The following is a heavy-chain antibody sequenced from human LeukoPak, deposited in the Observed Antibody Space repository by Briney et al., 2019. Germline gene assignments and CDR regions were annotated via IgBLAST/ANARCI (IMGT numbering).Heavy chain of an antibody. CDR2: INHSGST. CDR3: ARGGGNSGFDY. D-gene: IGHD4-23*01. J-gene: IGHJ4*02. Sequence: SETLSLTCAVYGGSFSGYYWSWIHQPPGKGLEWIGEINHSGSTNYNPSLKSRVTISVDTSKNQFSLKLSSVTAADTAVYYCARGGGNSGFDYWGQGTLVTVSS. V-gene: IGHV4-34*01. CDR1: GGSFSGYY.